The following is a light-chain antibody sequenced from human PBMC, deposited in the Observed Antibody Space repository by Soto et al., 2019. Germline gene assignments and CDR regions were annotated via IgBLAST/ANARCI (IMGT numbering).Light chain of an antibody. CDR2: RAS. J-gene: IGKJ4*01. Sequence: EIVLTQSPATLSLSPGGRAPLSCRASHSIGYYLAWYQQKPGQAPKVLIYRASIRATGIPDRFTGSGSGTDFTLTISRLEPEDFAVYYCQQYGSLPLTFGGGTKVDIK. CDR1: HSIGYY. CDR3: QQYGSLPLT. V-gene: IGKV3-20*01.